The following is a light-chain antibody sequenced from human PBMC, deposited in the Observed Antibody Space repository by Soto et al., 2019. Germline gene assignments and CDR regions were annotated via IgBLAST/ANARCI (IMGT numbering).Light chain of an antibody. Sequence: QSALTQPASVSGSPGQSITVSCTGSSSDVGGYDYVSWFQQNPGKAPELLIYDVSDRPSGVSNRFSGSKSGNTASLTISGLQVEDEADYYCSSYTSSNTYVFGTGTKVTVL. CDR2: DVS. V-gene: IGLV2-14*01. J-gene: IGLJ1*01. CDR3: SSYTSSNTYV. CDR1: SSDVGGYDY.